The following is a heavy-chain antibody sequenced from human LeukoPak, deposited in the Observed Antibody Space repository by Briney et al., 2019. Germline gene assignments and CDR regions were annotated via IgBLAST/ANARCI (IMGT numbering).Heavy chain of an antibody. Sequence: GGSLRLSCAASGFTVSSNYMSWVRQAPGKGLEWVSVIYSGGSTYYADSVKGRFTISRDNSKNTLYLQMNSLRAEDTAVYYCAKDRNVLRFLEWGGSFDYWGQGTLVTVSS. CDR1: GFTVSSNY. J-gene: IGHJ4*02. CDR2: IYSGGST. CDR3: AKDRNVLRFLEWGGSFDY. D-gene: IGHD3-3*01. V-gene: IGHV3-66*01.